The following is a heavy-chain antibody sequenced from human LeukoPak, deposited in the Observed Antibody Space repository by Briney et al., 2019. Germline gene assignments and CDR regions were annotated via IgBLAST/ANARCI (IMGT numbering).Heavy chain of an antibody. CDR2: MNPNSGNT. CDR3: ARDSKYQLPLADY. CDR1: GYTFTSYD. J-gene: IGHJ4*02. Sequence: GASVKVSCKASGYTFTSYDINWVRQATGQGLEWMGWMNPNSGNTGYAQKFQGRVTMTRNTSISTAYMELSSLRSEDTAVYYCARDSKYQLPLADYWGQGTLVTVSS. D-gene: IGHD2-2*01. V-gene: IGHV1-8*01.